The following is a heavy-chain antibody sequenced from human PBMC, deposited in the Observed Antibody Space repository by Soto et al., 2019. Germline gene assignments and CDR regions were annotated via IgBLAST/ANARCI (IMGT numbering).Heavy chain of an antibody. CDR1: GGSISSYY. V-gene: IGHV4-59*12. CDR3: ARDKITGLFDY. CDR2: NYYGGSG. D-gene: IGHD2-8*02. Sequence: PSETLSLSCSVSGGSISSYYWTWIRQPPGKGLELVGYNYYGGSGYYNPSLRSRVSISVDTSKNQFSLKLTSVTAADTAVYYCARDKITGLFDYWGQGTLVTVSS. J-gene: IGHJ4*02.